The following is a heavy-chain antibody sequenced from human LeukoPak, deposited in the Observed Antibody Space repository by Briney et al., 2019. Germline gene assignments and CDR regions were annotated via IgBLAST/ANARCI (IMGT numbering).Heavy chain of an antibody. V-gene: IGHV3-7*01. CDR1: GCTFSSYW. D-gene: IGHD4-11*01. CDR2: IKQDGSEK. J-gene: IGHJ6*03. Sequence: GGSLRLSCAASGCTFSSYWKSWVRQAPGKGLEWVANIKQDGSEKYYVDSVKGRFTSSRDNAKNSLYLQMNSLRAEDTAVYYCARAVTVTTYYYYYYMDVWGKGTTVTVSS. CDR3: ARAVTVTTYYYYYYMDV.